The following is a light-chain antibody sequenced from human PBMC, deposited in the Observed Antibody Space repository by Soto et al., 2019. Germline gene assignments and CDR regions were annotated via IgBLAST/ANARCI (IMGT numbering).Light chain of an antibody. V-gene: IGKV1-39*01. CDR2: AAS. Sequence: DMRKTQSPAGRCAAVEERATITCRASQSISSYLNWYQQKPGKAPKLLIYAASSLQSGVPSWFSGSGSGTDFTLTISSLQPEDFATYYCQQSYSTPLTSGQGTRLEIK. CDR3: QQSYSTPLT. CDR1: QSISSY. J-gene: IGKJ5*01.